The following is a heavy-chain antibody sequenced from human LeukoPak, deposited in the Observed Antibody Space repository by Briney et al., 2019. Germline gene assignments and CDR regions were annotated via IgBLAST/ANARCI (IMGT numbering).Heavy chain of an antibody. V-gene: IGHV4-39*01. CDR2: IYYSGST. CDR3: ARHNLALDY. J-gene: IGHJ4*02. Sequence: SETLSLTCNVSAGSISSSSYYWGWIRQPPVKGLDWTGRIYYSGSTHYNPSLKSRVTVSVGTSKNQLSMKLCSLTAADTTVYYCARHNLALDYWGQGTLVTVSS. CDR1: AGSISSSSYY.